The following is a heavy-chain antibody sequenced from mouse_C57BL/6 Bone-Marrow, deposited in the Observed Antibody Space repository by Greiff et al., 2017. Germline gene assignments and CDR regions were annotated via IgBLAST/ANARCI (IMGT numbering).Heavy chain of an antibody. CDR3: ARGGWLLPWFAY. CDR1: GYTFTSYT. CDR2: INPSSGYT. Sequence: VQLQQSGAELARPGASVQMSCKASGYTFTSYTMHWVKQRPGQGLEWIGYINPSSGYTKYNQKFKDKATLTADKSSSTAYMQLSSLTSEDSAVYYCARGGWLLPWFAYWGQGTLVTVSA. J-gene: IGHJ3*01. D-gene: IGHD2-3*01. V-gene: IGHV1-4*01.